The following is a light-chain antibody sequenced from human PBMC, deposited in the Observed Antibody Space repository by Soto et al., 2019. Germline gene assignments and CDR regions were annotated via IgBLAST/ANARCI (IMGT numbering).Light chain of an antibody. CDR3: SSYTTSTSFIL. CDR1: SSDIGNYDF. CDR2: EVS. V-gene: IGLV2-14*01. J-gene: IGLJ2*01. Sequence: QSALTQPASVSGSPGQSITISCTGTSSDIGNYDFVSWYQQVPGTAPKAMIYEVSSRPSGVSNRFSGSKSSNTASLTISGLQAEDEAYYYCSSYTTSTSFILFGGGTKLTVL.